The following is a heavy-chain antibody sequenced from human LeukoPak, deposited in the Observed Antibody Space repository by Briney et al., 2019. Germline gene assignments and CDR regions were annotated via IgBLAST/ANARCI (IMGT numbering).Heavy chain of an antibody. D-gene: IGHD6-13*01. CDR2: ISRSGRTI. V-gene: IGHV3-48*03. Sequence: GGSLRLSCAASGFTFSSYEMNWVCQAPGKGLEWVSYISRSGRTIYDADSVKGRFTISRDNAKNSLYLQMNSLRAEDTAVYYCARGQLAAAVYFDYWGQGTLVTVSS. CDR1: GFTFSSYE. J-gene: IGHJ4*02. CDR3: ARGQLAAAVYFDY.